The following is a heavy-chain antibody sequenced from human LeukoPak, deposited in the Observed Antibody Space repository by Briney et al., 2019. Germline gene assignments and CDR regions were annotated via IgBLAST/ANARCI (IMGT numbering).Heavy chain of an antibody. V-gene: IGHV1-69*13. Sequence: GASVKVSCQASGGSFISYAYNWVRQAPGQGLEWMGGIIPIFGKTNYAQKFQGRVTISADESASTVYMELRSLRSEDTAVYYCTKGASSWGQGTLVTVS. CDR1: GGSFISYA. J-gene: IGHJ5*02. CDR3: TKGASS. CDR2: IIPIFGKT.